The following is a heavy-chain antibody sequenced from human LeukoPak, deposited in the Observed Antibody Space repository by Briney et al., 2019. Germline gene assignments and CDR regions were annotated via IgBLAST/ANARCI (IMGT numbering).Heavy chain of an antibody. CDR1: GGTFSSYA. D-gene: IGHD5-18*01. V-gene: IGHV1-69*05. CDR3: ARDFAHGYSFED. J-gene: IGHJ4*02. Sequence: TSVKVSCKASGGTFSSYAISWVRQAPGQGLEWMGGIIPIFGTANYAQKFQGRVTLTRDASINTAYMELSSLTSDDTAVYYCARDFAHGYSFEDWGQGTLVTVSS. CDR2: IIPIFGTA.